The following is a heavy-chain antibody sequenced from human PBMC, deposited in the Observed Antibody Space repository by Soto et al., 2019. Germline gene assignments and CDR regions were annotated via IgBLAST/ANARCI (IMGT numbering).Heavy chain of an antibody. CDR2: INPNSGGR. CDR3: ARGGGTIFGVVPPYGMDV. V-gene: IGHV1-2*04. D-gene: IGHD3-3*01. CDR1: GYTFTGYY. J-gene: IGHJ6*02. Sequence: ASVKVSCQASGYTFTGYYMHWVRQAPGEGLEWMGWINPNSGGRNYAQKFEGWVTMTRDTSISTAYMELSRLRSDETAVYYCARGGGTIFGVVPPYGMDVWGQGTTVTVSS.